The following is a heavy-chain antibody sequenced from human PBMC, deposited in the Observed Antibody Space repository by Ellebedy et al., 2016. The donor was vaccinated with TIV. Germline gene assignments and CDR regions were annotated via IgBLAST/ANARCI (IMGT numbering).Heavy chain of an antibody. CDR3: ATDGSYGDYLSPTHAFVI. CDR1: GFSFSSYW. CDR2: IRQDGSEK. Sequence: GESLKISCGASGFSFSSYWMSWVRQAPGKGLEWVANIRQDGSEKYYVDSVKGRFTISRDNANNSLYLHLNSLRAEDPAMYYCATDGSYGDYLSPTHAFVIWGQGTMVTVSS. D-gene: IGHD4-17*01. J-gene: IGHJ3*02. V-gene: IGHV3-7*01.